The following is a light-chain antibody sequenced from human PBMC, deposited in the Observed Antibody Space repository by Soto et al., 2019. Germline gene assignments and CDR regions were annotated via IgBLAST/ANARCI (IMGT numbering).Light chain of an antibody. J-gene: IGKJ3*01. CDR3: QQRSKG. CDR1: QSVSSY. V-gene: IGKV3-11*01. CDR2: DAS. Sequence: VMTQSPATLSLSPGERATLSCRASQSVSSYLAWYQQKPGQAPRLLIYDASNRATGIPARFSGSGSGTDFTLTISSLEPEDFAVYYCQQRSKGFGPGTKVDIK.